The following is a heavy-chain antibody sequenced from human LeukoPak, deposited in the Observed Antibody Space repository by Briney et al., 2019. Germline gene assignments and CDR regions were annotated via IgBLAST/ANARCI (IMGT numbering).Heavy chain of an antibody. V-gene: IGHV3-30*02. CDR1: GFTFGSYG. D-gene: IGHD3-9*01. CDR3: ARDQIPFDGNALDL. CDR2: IRSDGSNK. Sequence: GGSLRLSCAASGFTFGSYGMHWVRQAPGKGLEWVTFIRSDGSNKYYADSVKGRFTISRDNSKNTLYLQMNSLRAEDTAVYYCARDQIPFDGNALDLWGQGTMVTVSS. J-gene: IGHJ3*01.